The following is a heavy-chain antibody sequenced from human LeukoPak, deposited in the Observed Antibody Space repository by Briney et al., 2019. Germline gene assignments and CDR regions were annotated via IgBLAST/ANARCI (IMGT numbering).Heavy chain of an antibody. V-gene: IGHV3-23*01. Sequence: PGGTLRLSCAASGFIFRNYGMNWVRQPPGKGLEWVSGVSPNGETAYYADSVKGRFTISRDNSNNTLYLQVNNLRAEDTAVYYCAKAGLAHFDYWGQGTLVTVSS. D-gene: IGHD3/OR15-3a*01. CDR3: AKAGLAHFDY. CDR1: GFIFRNYG. J-gene: IGHJ4*02. CDR2: VSPNGETA.